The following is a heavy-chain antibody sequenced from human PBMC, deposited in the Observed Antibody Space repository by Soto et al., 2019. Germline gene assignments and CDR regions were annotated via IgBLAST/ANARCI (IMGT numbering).Heavy chain of an antibody. CDR2: INPSGGST. V-gene: IGHV1-46*01. D-gene: IGHD3-10*01. CDR1: GYTFTSYY. J-gene: IGHJ5*02. CDR3: ARSLNGSGSYYEFDP. Sequence: ALVKVSCKASGYTFTSYYMHWVRQAPGQGLEWMGIINPSGGSTSYAQKFQGRVTMTRDTSTSTVYMELSSLRSEDTAVYYCARSLNGSGSYYEFDPWGQGTLVTVSS.